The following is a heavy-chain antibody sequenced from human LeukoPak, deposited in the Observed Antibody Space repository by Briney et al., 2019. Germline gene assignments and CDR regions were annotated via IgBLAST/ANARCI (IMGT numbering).Heavy chain of an antibody. J-gene: IGHJ4*02. D-gene: IGHD5-18*01. V-gene: IGHV3-30*02. CDR2: TRYDGSDK. CDR1: GFIFSSYG. CDR3: AKIRGIQLWLHAY. Sequence: PGGSLRLSCAASGFIFSSYGMHWVRQAPGKGPEWVAFTRYDGSDKYYADSVKGRFTISRDNSKNTLYLQMSSLRAEDTAVYYCAKIRGIQLWLHAYWGQGTLVTASS.